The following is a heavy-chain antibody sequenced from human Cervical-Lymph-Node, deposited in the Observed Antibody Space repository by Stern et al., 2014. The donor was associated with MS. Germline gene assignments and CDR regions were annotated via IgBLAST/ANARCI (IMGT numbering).Heavy chain of an antibody. J-gene: IGHJ6*02. D-gene: IGHD5-18*01. CDR2: ISSDGSTK. CDR1: GFTFSSYT. CDR3: ARVDTAMVTLYYYGMDV. V-gene: IGHV3-30-3*01. Sequence: QVQLVQSGGGVIQPGRSLRLSCAASGFTFSSYTMHWVRQAPGQGLEWVALISSDGSTKNYADSVKGRFTIARDNSKNTLYLQMNSLRAEDTAVYYCARVDTAMVTLYYYGMDVWGQGTTVTVSS.